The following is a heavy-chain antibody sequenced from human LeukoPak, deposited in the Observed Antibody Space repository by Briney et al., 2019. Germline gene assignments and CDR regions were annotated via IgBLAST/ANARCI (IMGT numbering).Heavy chain of an antibody. Sequence: SETLSLTCTVSCGSISSSSYYWGWIRQPPGKGLEWIGSIYYSGSTYYNPSLKSRVTISVDTSKNQFSLKLSSVTAADTAWYYCSRQAASYGDYVGDYYYYMDVWGKGTTVTVSS. J-gene: IGHJ6*03. V-gene: IGHV4-39*01. CDR3: SRQAASYGDYVGDYYYYMDV. D-gene: IGHD4-17*01. CDR2: IYYSGST. CDR1: CGSISSSSYY.